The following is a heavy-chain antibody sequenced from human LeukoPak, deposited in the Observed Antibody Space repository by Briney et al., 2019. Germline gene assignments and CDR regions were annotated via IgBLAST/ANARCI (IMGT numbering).Heavy chain of an antibody. CDR2: IYYSGST. CDR3: ARALPHPEWGHDPYFDY. D-gene: IGHD1-26*01. V-gene: IGHV4-59*06. J-gene: IGHJ4*02. Sequence: PSETLSLTCTVSGGSISSYYWSWIRQHPGKGLEWIGYIYYSGSTYYNPSLKSRVTISVDTSKNQFSLKLSSVTAADTAVYYCARALPHPEWGHDPYFDYWGQGTLVTVSS. CDR1: GGSISSYY.